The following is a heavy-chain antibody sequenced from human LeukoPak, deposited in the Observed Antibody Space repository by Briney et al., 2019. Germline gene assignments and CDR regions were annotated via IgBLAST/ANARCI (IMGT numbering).Heavy chain of an antibody. CDR3: ARDSTYYYDSGSSGPHYFDY. V-gene: IGHV3-30*16. CDR1: GFTFSSFA. J-gene: IGHJ4*02. Sequence: PGGSLRLSSVASGFTFSSFAMHWVRQAPGKGPEWVAVISYDGIIKYYADSVEGRFTISSDNYNNTLYLQMNSLRAEDTAVYYCARDSTYYYDSGSSGPHYFDYWGQGTLVTVSS. CDR2: ISYDGIIK. D-gene: IGHD3-10*01.